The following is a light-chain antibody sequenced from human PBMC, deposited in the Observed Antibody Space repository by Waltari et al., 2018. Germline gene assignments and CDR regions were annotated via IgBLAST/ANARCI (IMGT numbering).Light chain of an antibody. CDR1: SSDVGGYNY. CDR3: SSYTSSNTYYV. V-gene: IGLV2-14*01. J-gene: IGLJ1*01. CDR2: EVS. Sequence: QSALTQHPSVSGSPGLSITISCPGTSSDVGGYNYTARYQHHPGNAPKPMIYEVSNRPSGVSTRFSGSKSGNTASLTISGLQAEDEADYHCSSYTSSNTYYVFGTGTKVTVL.